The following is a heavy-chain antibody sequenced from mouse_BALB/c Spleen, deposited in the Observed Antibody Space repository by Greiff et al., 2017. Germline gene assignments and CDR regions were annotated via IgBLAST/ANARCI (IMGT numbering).Heavy chain of an antibody. CDR3: ARAGSQGDYFDY. CDR2: ISDGGSYT. D-gene: IGHD4-1*01. CDR1: GFTFSDYY. J-gene: IGHJ2*01. V-gene: IGHV5-4*02. Sequence: EVKLVESGGDLVKPGGSLKLSCAASGFTFSDYYMYWVRQTPEKRLEWVATISDGGSYTYYPDSVKGRFTISRDNAKNNLYLQMSSLKSEDTAMYYCARAGSQGDYFDYWGQGTTLTVSS.